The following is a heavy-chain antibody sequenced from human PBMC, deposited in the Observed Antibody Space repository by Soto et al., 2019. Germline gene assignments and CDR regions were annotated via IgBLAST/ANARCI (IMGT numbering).Heavy chain of an antibody. CDR3: ARIAASGIVHDFDF. D-gene: IGHD6-13*01. CDR1: GYTFTSYA. Sequence: QVQLVQSEGEVKKPGASVKISCRASGYTFTSYAINWVRQAPGQGLEWMGWISAHSGNTNYAQKGKGRVTMTTDTSTSTAYMELRSLRSDDTAIYYCARIAASGIVHDFDFWGQGTLVTVSS. J-gene: IGHJ4*02. V-gene: IGHV1-18*01. CDR2: ISAHSGNT.